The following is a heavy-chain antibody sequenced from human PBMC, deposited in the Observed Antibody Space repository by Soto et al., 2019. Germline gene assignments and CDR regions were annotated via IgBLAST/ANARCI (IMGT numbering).Heavy chain of an antibody. CDR2: ILPIFGTA. D-gene: IGHD2-2*01. CDR3: ATPGGVVPAAHPHYYYYGMDV. CDR1: GGTFSSYA. Sequence: QVQLVQSGAEVKKPGSSVKVSCKASGGTFSSYAISWVRQAPGQGLEWMGGILPIFGTANYAQKFQGRVTITADKSTSTAHMELSSLRSEDTAVYYCATPGGVVPAAHPHYYYYGMDVRGQGTTVTDSS. V-gene: IGHV1-69*06. J-gene: IGHJ6*02.